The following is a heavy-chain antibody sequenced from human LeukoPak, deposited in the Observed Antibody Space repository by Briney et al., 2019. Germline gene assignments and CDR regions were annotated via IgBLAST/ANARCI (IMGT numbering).Heavy chain of an antibody. D-gene: IGHD5-12*01. CDR1: GFTFSSYA. V-gene: IGHV3-23*01. CDR3: AKGPKPKVAFFDY. Sequence: GGSLRLSCAASGFTFSSYAMSWVRQAPGKGLDGVSAISGSGGSTYYADSVKGRFTISRDNSKNTLYLQMNSLRAEDTAVYYCAKGPKPKVAFFDYWGQGTLVTVSS. J-gene: IGHJ4*02. CDR2: ISGSGGST.